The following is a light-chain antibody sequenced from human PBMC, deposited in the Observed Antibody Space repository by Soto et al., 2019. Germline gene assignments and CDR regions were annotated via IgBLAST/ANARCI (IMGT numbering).Light chain of an antibody. CDR2: GAS. Sequence: EAVLTQSPATLSVSPGERATHSCRASQSVATNLAWYQQRPGQAPRLLIYGASKRAIGLPARFSGSGSGTEFTLTITSLQSEDFAVYYCQQYNNWPQTFGQGTKV. V-gene: IGKV3-15*01. CDR1: QSVATN. J-gene: IGKJ1*01. CDR3: QQYNNWPQT.